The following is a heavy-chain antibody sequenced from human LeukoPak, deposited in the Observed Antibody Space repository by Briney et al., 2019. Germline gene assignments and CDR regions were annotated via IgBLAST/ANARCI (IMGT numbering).Heavy chain of an antibody. J-gene: IGHJ4*02. CDR2: ISSSSSTI. V-gene: IGHV3-48*01. Sequence: GGSLRLSCAASGFTFSSYSMNWVRQAPGKGLERVSYISSSSSTIYYADSVKGRFTISRDNAKNSLYLQMNSLRAEDTAVYYCARGSVTIFGVVTYWGQGTLVTVSS. D-gene: IGHD3-3*01. CDR3: ARGSVTIFGVVTY. CDR1: GFTFSSYS.